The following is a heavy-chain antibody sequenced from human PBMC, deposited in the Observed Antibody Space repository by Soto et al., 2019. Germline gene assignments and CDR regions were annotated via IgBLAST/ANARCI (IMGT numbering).Heavy chain of an antibody. CDR3: ARSTYYYGSNWFDP. J-gene: IGHJ5*02. V-gene: IGHV3-21*01. CDR1: GFTFSSYS. CDR2: ISSSSSYI. Sequence: GGSLSLSCAASGFTFSSYSMNWVRQAPGKGLEWVSSISSSSSYIYYADSVKGRFTISRDNAKNSLYLQMNSLRAEDTAVYYCARSTYYYGSNWFDPWGQGTLVTVSS. D-gene: IGHD3-10*01.